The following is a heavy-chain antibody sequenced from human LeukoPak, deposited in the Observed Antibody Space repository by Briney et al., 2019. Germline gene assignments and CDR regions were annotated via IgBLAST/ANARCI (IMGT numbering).Heavy chain of an antibody. CDR1: EFTFSSYG. V-gene: IGHV3-30*18. CDR3: AKDLRGTTVTTFDY. D-gene: IGHD4-17*01. Sequence: GGSLRLSCGASEFTFSSYGMHWVRQAPGKGLEWVAVISYDGSNKYYADSVKGRFTISRDNSKNTLYLQMNSLRAEDTAVYYCAKDLRGTTVTTFDYWGQGTLVTVSS. J-gene: IGHJ4*02. CDR2: ISYDGSNK.